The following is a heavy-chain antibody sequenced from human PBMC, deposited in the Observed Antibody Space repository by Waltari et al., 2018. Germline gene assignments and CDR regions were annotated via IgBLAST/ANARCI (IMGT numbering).Heavy chain of an antibody. CDR3: AKRIVGGPFDV. CDR1: GGNFGSYA. J-gene: IGHJ3*01. V-gene: IGHV1-69*12. CDR2: IIPIFGTP. Sequence: QVHLFQSGAEVRKPGSSVRVSCEASGGNFGSYAITWVRQAPGQGLEWMAGIIPIFGTPNDAQKFQGRVNVAADESTSTAYMELSSLRSDDTAIYYCAKRIVGGPFDVWGQGTVVIVSS. D-gene: IGHD1-26*01.